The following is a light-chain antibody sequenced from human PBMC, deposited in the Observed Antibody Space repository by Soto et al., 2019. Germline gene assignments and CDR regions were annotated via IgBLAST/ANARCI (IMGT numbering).Light chain of an antibody. CDR1: QTVSSY. CDR3: QQRSTWPQT. Sequence: EIVLTQSPATLSLSPGERATLSCRASQTVSSYLAWYQQKPGQAPRLLIYDTSSRATGIPARFSGSGSGTDFTLTISSLEPEDFAVYYCQQRSTWPQTFGQGTKVEIK. CDR2: DTS. J-gene: IGKJ1*01. V-gene: IGKV3-11*01.